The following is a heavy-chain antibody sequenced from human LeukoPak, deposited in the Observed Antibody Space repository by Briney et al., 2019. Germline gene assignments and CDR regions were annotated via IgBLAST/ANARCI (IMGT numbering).Heavy chain of an antibody. V-gene: IGHV3-21*01. Sequence: PGGSLRLSCAASGFTVSSNYMSWVRQAPGKGLEWVSSISSSSSYIYYADSVKGRFTISRDNAKNSLYLQMNSLRAEDTAVYYCARDDLYYYGSGSYYQPDYWGQGTLVTVSS. J-gene: IGHJ4*02. CDR1: GFTVSSNY. D-gene: IGHD3-10*01. CDR2: ISSSSSYI. CDR3: ARDDLYYYGSGSYYQPDY.